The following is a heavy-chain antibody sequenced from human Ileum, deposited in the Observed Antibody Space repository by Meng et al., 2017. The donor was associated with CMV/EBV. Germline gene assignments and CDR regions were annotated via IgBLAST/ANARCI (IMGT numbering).Heavy chain of an antibody. D-gene: IGHD1-1*01. J-gene: IGHJ6*02. CDR2: INYRGSDI. CDR3: ARALKPLGTRSGLDV. V-gene: IGHV3-21*01. CDR1: GFSFSSYT. Sequence: SCAASGFSFSSYTMNWVRQAPGKGLEWASSINYRGSDIYYADSVKGRFTISRDNAKNSLYLQMNSLRAEDTAVYYCARALKPLGTRSGLDVWGQGTTVT.